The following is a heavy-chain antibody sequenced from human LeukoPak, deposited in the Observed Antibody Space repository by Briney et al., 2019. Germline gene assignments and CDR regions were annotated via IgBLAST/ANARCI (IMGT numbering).Heavy chain of an antibody. Sequence: GGSLRLSCSAAGFTFSSHAMHWVRQAPGKRLEYVSTIHDDGGLTYYADSVKGRFAISRDNSKYTVYLQMNNLRPDDSAVYNCLKGGWATIGPPKDWGQGTLVSVSS. D-gene: IGHD5-24*01. J-gene: IGHJ4*02. V-gene: IGHV3-64D*08. CDR1: GFTFSSHA. CDR3: LKGGWATIGPPKD. CDR2: IHDDGGLT.